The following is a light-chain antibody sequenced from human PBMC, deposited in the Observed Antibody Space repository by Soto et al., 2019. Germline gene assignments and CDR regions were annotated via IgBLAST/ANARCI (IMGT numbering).Light chain of an antibody. Sequence: QSALTQPASVSGSPGQSITISCTGTSSDVGSYNLVSWYQQHPGKAPKLMIYEGSKRPSGVSNRFSGSKSGNTASLTTSGLQAEDEADYYCCSYAASSTLVFGGGTKLTVL. V-gene: IGLV2-23*03. J-gene: IGLJ2*01. CDR3: CSYAASSTLV. CDR1: SSDVGSYNL. CDR2: EGS.